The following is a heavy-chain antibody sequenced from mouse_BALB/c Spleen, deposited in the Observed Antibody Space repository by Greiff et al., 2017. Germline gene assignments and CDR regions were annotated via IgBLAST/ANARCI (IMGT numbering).Heavy chain of an antibody. CDR1: GFTFSDFY. J-gene: IGHJ3*01. V-gene: IGHV7-1*02. CDR3: ARDAFGAYYRGFAY. CDR2: SRNKANDYTT. Sequence: EVKLMESGGGLVQPGGSLRLSCATSGFTFSDFYMEWVRQPPGKRLEWIAASRNKANDYTTEYSASVKGRFIVSRDTSQSILYLQMNALRAEDTAIYYCARDAFGAYYRGFAYWGQGALVTVSA. D-gene: IGHD2-12*01.